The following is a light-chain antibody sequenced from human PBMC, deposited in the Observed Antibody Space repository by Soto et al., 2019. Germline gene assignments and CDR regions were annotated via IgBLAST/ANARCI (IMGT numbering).Light chain of an antibody. V-gene: IGKV2-28*01. J-gene: IGKJ2*03. CDR2: VAS. Sequence: DIVLTQSPLSLPVTPGEPTSISCRSSQSLLHSDGYIYLDWFLQKPGQPPQLLIYVASNRASGVPDRLSGSGSGTDSTLKISRVAAEDVGVYYCMQALESPYSFGQGTKLEIK. CDR1: QSLLHSDGYIY. CDR3: MQALESPYS.